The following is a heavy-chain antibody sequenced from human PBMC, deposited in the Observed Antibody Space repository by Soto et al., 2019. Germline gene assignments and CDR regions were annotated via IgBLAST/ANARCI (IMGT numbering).Heavy chain of an antibody. J-gene: IGHJ6*02. CDR2: IWYDGSNK. V-gene: IGHV3-33*01. Sequence: GGSLSLSCAASGFTFSSYGMHWVRQAPGKGLEWVAVIWYDGSNKYYADSVKGRFTISRDNSKNTLYLQMNSLRAEDTAVYYCAAPQHTSIYYYYGMDVWGQGTTVTVSS. CDR1: GFTFSSYG. CDR3: AAPQHTSIYYYYGMDV. D-gene: IGHD2-2*02.